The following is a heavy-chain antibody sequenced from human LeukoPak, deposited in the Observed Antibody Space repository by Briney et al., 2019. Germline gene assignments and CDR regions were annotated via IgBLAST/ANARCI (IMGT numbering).Heavy chain of an antibody. Sequence: SENLSLTCTVSGGSISSSSYYWRWIRQPPGKGLEWIGSIYYSGSTYYIPSLKTRVTISVDTSKNQFSLKLSSVTASDAAVYYCARHRAIPMVRGVISWFDPWGQGTLVTVSS. J-gene: IGHJ5*02. CDR1: GGSISSSSYY. D-gene: IGHD3-10*01. V-gene: IGHV4-39*01. CDR3: ARHRAIPMVRGVISWFDP. CDR2: IYYSGST.